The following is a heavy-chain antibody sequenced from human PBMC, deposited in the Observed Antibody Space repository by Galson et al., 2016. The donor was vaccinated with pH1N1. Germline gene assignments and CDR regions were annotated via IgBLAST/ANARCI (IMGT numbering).Heavy chain of an antibody. D-gene: IGHD2-15*01. CDR3: ASRRILECSGGSCYFDS. CDR2: IMPIFGTG. Sequence: SVKVSCKASGGTFTSYNIGWVRQAPGLVLEWVGGIMPIFGTGTYAQKFQGRVTITTDPFTNIAYMDLGSLTSDDTATYFCASRRILECSGGSCYFDSWGQGTLVTVSA. CDR1: GGTFTSYN. V-gene: IGHV1-69*05. J-gene: IGHJ4*02.